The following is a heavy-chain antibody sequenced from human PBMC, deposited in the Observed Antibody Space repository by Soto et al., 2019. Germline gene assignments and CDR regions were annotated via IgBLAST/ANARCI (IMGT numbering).Heavy chain of an antibody. CDR2: ISYDGSNK. V-gene: IGHV3-30*18. Sequence: QVQLVESGGGVVQPGRSLRLSCAASGFTFSSYGMHWVRQAPGKGLEWVAVISYDGSNKYYADSVKGRFTISRDNSKNTLYLQMNSLRAEDTAVYYCAKVSVDTAMFDYWGQGTLVTVSS. CDR1: GFTFSSYG. J-gene: IGHJ4*02. CDR3: AKVSVDTAMFDY. D-gene: IGHD5-18*01.